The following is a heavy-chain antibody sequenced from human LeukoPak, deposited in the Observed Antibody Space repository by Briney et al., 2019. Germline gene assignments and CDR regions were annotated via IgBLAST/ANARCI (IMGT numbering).Heavy chain of an antibody. CDR2: INHSGST. V-gene: IGHV4-34*01. J-gene: IGHJ6*03. D-gene: IGHD6-13*01. CDR1: GGSFSGYY. CDR3: ARLAAAGTRSYYYYYYMDV. Sequence: PSETLSLTCAVYGGSFSGYYWSWIRPPPGKGREWIGEINHSGSTNYNPSLKSRVTISVDTSKNQFSLKLSSVTAADTAVYYCARLAAAGTRSYYYYYYMDVWGKGTTVTVSS.